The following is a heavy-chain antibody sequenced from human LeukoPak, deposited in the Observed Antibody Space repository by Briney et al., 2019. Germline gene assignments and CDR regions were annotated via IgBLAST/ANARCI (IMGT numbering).Heavy chain of an antibody. Sequence: PGGSLRLSCAAPGFTFSTYWMTWVRQAPGKGLEWVASISSDGSGKYYMDSVKGRFTISRDNAKNSLFLQMNSLRAEDTAVHYCGRVRPGDADYWGQGTLVTVSS. CDR3: GRVRPGDADY. CDR1: GFTFSTYW. V-gene: IGHV3-7*01. D-gene: IGHD1-26*01. J-gene: IGHJ4*02. CDR2: ISSDGSGK.